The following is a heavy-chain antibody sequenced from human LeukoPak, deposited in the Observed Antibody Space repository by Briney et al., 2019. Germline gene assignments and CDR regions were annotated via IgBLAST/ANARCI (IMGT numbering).Heavy chain of an antibody. CDR3: ARQPYYYRPYFDY. J-gene: IGHJ4*02. CDR2: IHHSGST. D-gene: IGHD3-22*01. CDR1: GXSISSSNG. V-gene: IGHV4-4*02. Sequence: SGTLSLTCAVSGXSISSSNGWRWVRQSPGKGLEWFAEIHHSGSTNCNASLKSRVTISVDTAKNQFSLRLNSVTAADTAVYYCARQPYYYRPYFDYWGQGTLVTVSS.